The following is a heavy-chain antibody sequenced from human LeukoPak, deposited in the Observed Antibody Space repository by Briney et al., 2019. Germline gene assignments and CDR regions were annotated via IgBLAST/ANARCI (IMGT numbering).Heavy chain of an antibody. CDR3: AKGIDSSGYYPFDH. J-gene: IGHJ4*02. CDR1: GFTFSSYA. D-gene: IGHD3-22*01. CDR2: ISDTGGGT. V-gene: IGHV3-23*01. Sequence: GGSLRLSCAASGFTFSSYAVSWVRQAPGKGLEWVSAISDTGGGTHYADSVKGRFTISRDNSKDTLYLQMNSLRAEDMAVYYCAKGIDSSGYYPFDHWGQGTLVTVSS.